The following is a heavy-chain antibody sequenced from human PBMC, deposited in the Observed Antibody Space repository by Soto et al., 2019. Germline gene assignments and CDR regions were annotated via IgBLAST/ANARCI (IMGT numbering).Heavy chain of an antibody. D-gene: IGHD2-2*01. J-gene: IGHJ6*02. CDR1: GFTFSSYA. CDR3: ARAVLVPAAIVYYYGMDV. V-gene: IGHV3-30-3*01. Sequence: QVQLVESGGAVVQPGRSLRLSCAASGFTFSSYAMHWVRQAPGKGLEWVAVISYDGSNKYYADSVKGRFTISRDNSKNTLYLQMNSLRAEDTAVYYCARAVLVPAAIVYYYGMDVWGQGTTVTVSS. CDR2: ISYDGSNK.